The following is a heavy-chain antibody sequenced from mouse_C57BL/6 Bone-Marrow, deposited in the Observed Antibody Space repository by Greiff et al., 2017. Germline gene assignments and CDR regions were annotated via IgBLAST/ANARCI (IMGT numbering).Heavy chain of an antibody. J-gene: IGHJ2*01. V-gene: IGHV1-50*01. CDR3: ARDGYYYFDY. Sequence: QVQLQQPGAELVKPGASVKLSCKASGYTFTSYWMQWVKQRPGQGLEWIGEIDPSDSYTNYNQKFKGKATLTVDTSSSTAYMQLSSLTSADSAVYYCARDGYYYFDYWGQGTTLTVSS. CDR1: GYTFTSYW. CDR2: IDPSDSYT. D-gene: IGHD2-3*01.